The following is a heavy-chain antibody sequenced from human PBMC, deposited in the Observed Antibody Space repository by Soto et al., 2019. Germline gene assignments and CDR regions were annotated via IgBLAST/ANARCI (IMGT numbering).Heavy chain of an antibody. Sequence: QVQLVESGGGLVKPGGSLRLSCAASGFTFSDYYMSWIRQAPGKGLEWVSYISSSGSTIYYADSVKGRFTISRDNAKNSLYLQMNSLRTEDTAVYYCARSFIAAAVSYYYGMDVWGQGTTVTVSS. V-gene: IGHV3-11*01. D-gene: IGHD6-13*01. CDR3: ARSFIAAAVSYYYGMDV. CDR1: GFTFSDYY. J-gene: IGHJ6*02. CDR2: ISSSGSTI.